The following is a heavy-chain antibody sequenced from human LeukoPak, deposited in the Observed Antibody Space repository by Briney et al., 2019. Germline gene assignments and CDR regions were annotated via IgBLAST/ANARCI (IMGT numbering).Heavy chain of an antibody. CDR1: GGSISSYY. J-gene: IGHJ6*02. CDR3: ARQLSIAAEYGMDV. Sequence: PSETLSLTCTVSGGSISSYYWSWIRQPAGKGLEWIGRIYTSGSTNYNPSLKSRVTISVDTSKTQFSLKLSSVTAADTAVYYCARQLSIAAEYGMDVWGQGTTVTVSS. V-gene: IGHV4-4*07. D-gene: IGHD6-25*01. CDR2: IYTSGST.